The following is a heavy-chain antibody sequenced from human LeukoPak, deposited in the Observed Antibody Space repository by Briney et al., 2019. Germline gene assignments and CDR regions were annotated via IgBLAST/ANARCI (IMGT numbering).Heavy chain of an antibody. J-gene: IGHJ4*02. D-gene: IGHD2-21*02. CDR2: IYYSGST. Sequence: SETLSLTCTVSGGSISSYYWSWIRQPPGKGLEWIGYIYYSGSTNYNPSLKSRVTISVDTSKNQFSLKLSSVTAADTAVYYCARAYCGGDCPMGYFDYWGQGTLVTVSS. CDR1: GGSISSYY. CDR3: ARAYCGGDCPMGYFDY. V-gene: IGHV4-59*12.